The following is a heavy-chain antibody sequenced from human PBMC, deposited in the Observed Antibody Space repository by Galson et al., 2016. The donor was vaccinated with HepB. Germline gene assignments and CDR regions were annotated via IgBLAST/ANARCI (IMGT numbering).Heavy chain of an antibody. J-gene: IGHJ4*02. Sequence: SLRLSCAASGFTFNSYNLNWVRQAPGKGLEWVSYISGSASANYYADSVRRRFTVSNDNAKNSLYLQMNRLRDEDTAVYYWAGGNGGNSLDFWGQGTLVTVSS. CDR1: GFTFNSYN. V-gene: IGHV3-48*02. D-gene: IGHD4-23*01. CDR2: ISGSASAN. CDR3: AGGNGGNSLDF.